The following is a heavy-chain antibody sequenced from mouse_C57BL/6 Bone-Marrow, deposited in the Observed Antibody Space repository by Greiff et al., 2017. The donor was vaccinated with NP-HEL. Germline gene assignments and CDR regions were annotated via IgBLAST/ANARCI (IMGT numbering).Heavy chain of an antibody. J-gene: IGHJ2*01. Sequence: EVKVVESGPVLVKPGASVKMSCKASGYTFTDYYMNWVKQSHGKSLEWIGVINPYNGGTSYNQKFKGKATLTVDKSSSTAYMELNSLTSEDSAVYYCAREDYYGSSYGDYWGQGTTLTVSS. CDR1: GYTFTDYY. D-gene: IGHD1-1*01. CDR2: INPYNGGT. V-gene: IGHV1-19*01. CDR3: AREDYYGSSYGDY.